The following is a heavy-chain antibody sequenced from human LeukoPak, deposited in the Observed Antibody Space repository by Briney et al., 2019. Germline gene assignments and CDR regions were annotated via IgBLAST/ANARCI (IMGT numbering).Heavy chain of an antibody. CDR1: GFTLSDYW. D-gene: IGHD2-8*01. Sequence: GGPLSLSCAASGFTLSDYWMSWVRQAPGKGLEWVANMDQDGGEENYVDSVKGRFTISRDNSKNTLYLQMNSLRAEDTAVYYCAKDPPCTNGVCLKGIFDYWGQGTLVTVSS. J-gene: IGHJ4*02. V-gene: IGHV3-7*01. CDR2: MDQDGGEE. CDR3: AKDPPCTNGVCLKGIFDY.